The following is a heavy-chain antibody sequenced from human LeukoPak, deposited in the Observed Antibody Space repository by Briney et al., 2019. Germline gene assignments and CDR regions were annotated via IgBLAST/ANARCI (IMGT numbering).Heavy chain of an antibody. CDR2: IHYSGST. CDR3: ARTTEGYAGGPGYSYYYYMDV. D-gene: IGHD5-12*01. CDR1: GGSISSYY. V-gene: IGHV4-59*01. Sequence: KPSETLSLTCTVSGGSISSYYWGWIRQPPGKGLEWIGYIHYSGSTHYNPSLKSRVTISVDTSKNQVSLKLRSVTAADTAVYYCARTTEGYAGGPGYSYYYYMDVWGKGTTVTISS. J-gene: IGHJ6*03.